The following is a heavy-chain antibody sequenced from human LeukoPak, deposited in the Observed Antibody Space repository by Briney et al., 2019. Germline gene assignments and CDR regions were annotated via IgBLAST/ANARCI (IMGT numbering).Heavy chain of an antibody. D-gene: IGHD6-13*01. CDR2: INHSEST. V-gene: IGHV4-34*01. Sequence: SETLSLTCAVYGGSFSGYYWSWIRQPPGKGLEWIGEINHSESTNYNPSLKSRVTISVGTSKNQFSLKLSSVTAADTAVYYCARGPSKYSSSWYVYWGQGTLVTVSS. J-gene: IGHJ4*02. CDR3: ARGPSKYSSSWYVY. CDR1: GGSFSGYY.